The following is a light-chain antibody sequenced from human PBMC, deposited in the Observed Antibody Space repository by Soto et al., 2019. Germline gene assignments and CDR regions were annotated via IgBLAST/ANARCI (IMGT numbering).Light chain of an antibody. CDR2: AAS. V-gene: IGKV1-5*01. CDR1: QSISSW. J-gene: IGKJ1*01. Sequence: DIQRPQSPSSLSASVGYRSTITGRASQSISSWLAWYQQKPGKAPKLLIFAASSLQSGVPSRFSGSGSGTDFTLTISCMQSEDFATYYCQQYYSYPPGFGPGTQLDIK. CDR3: QQYYSYPPG.